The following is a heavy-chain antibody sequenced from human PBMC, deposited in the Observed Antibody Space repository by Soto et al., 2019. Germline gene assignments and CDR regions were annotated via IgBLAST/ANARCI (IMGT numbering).Heavy chain of an antibody. Sequence: GASVKASCKVSGDTITELSMHWVRQAPGKGLEWMGGFDPGDGETIYAQKFQGRVTMTEDTSTDTACMELSSLRSEDTAVYYCATVTPYYYYGMDVWGQGTTVTVSS. CDR2: FDPGDGET. J-gene: IGHJ6*02. D-gene: IGHD1-20*01. V-gene: IGHV1-24*01. CDR3: ATVTPYYYYGMDV. CDR1: GDTITELS.